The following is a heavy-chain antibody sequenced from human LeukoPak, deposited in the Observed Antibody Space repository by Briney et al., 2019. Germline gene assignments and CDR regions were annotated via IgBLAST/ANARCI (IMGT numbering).Heavy chain of an antibody. CDR3: ARTFLSGDGYKVGYFDY. D-gene: IGHD5-24*01. CDR2: LYSSGST. V-gene: IGHV3-53*01. Sequence: GGSLRLSCAASGFTFSDYYMSWIRQAPGKGPEWVSLLYSSGSTYYTDSVKGRFTISRDNSQNTLYLHMNSLSAEDTAVYYCARTFLSGDGYKVGYFDYWGQGTLVTVSS. CDR1: GFTFSDYY. J-gene: IGHJ4*02.